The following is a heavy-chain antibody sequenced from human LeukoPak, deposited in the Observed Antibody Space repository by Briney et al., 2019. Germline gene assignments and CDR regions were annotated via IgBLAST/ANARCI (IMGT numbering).Heavy chain of an antibody. D-gene: IGHD6-13*01. Sequence: GASVKVSCKASGYSFTSYGISWVRQAPGQGLEWMGWISAYNSNTNYAQNLQGRVTMTTDTSTSTVYLDLRSLRSDDTAVYYCARQAGGGYFDSWAREPWLPSPQ. CDR3: ARQAGGGYFDS. V-gene: IGHV1-18*01. J-gene: IGHJ4*02. CDR2: ISAYNSNT. CDR1: GYSFTSYG.